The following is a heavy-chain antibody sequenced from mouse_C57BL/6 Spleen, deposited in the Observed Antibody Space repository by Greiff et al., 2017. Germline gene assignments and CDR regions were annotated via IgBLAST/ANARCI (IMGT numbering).Heavy chain of an antibody. CDR1: GYTFTSYW. V-gene: IGHV1-74*01. CDR3: AITGYYGSSYRYFDV. Sequence: VKLQQPGAELVKPGASVKVSCKASGYTFTSYWMHWVKQRPGQGLEWIGRIHPSDSDTNYNQKFKGKATLTVAKSSSTAYMQLSSLTSEDSAVYYCAITGYYGSSYRYFDVWGTGTTVTVSS. J-gene: IGHJ1*03. D-gene: IGHD1-1*01. CDR2: IHPSDSDT.